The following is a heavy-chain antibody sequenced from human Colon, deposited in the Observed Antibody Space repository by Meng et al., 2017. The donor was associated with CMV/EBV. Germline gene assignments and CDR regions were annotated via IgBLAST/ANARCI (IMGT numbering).Heavy chain of an antibody. D-gene: IGHD3-22*01. V-gene: IGHV4-39*07. Sequence: GSLRLSCTVSGGSISSSSYYWGWIRQPPGKGLEWIGSIYYSGSTYYNPSLKSRVTISVDTSKNQFSLKLSSVTAADTAVYYCARDRGYDDSSGYYDYWGQGTLVTVSS. CDR2: IYYSGST. J-gene: IGHJ4*02. CDR1: GGSISSSSYY. CDR3: ARDRGYDDSSGYYDY.